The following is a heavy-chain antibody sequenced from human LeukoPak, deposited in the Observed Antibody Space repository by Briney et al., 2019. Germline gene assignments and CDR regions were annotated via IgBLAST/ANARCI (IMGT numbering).Heavy chain of an antibody. Sequence: SETLSLTCTVSGGSISSSSYYWGWIRQPPGKGLEWIGSIYYSGSTYYNPSLKSRVTISVDTSKNQFSLKLSSVTAADTAVYYCARASIHCSSTSCPLFGYWGQGTLVTVSS. D-gene: IGHD2-2*01. CDR2: IYYSGST. V-gene: IGHV4-39*07. CDR1: GGSISSSSYY. CDR3: ARASIHCSSTSCPLFGY. J-gene: IGHJ4*02.